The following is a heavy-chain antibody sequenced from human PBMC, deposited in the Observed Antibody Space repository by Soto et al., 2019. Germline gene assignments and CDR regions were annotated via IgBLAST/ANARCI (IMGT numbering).Heavy chain of an antibody. CDR3: ARHDPRSLHVPGYPNLMGYYYYGMDV. D-gene: IGHD6-13*01. V-gene: IGHV5-10-1*01. CDR2: IDPSDSYT. Sequence: PGESLKISCKGSGYSFTSYWISWVRQMPGKGLEWMGRIDPSDSYTNYSPSFQGHVTISADKSISTAYLQWSSLKASDTAMYYCARHDPRSLHVPGYPNLMGYYYYGMDVWGQGTTVTVSS. J-gene: IGHJ6*02. CDR1: GYSFTSYW.